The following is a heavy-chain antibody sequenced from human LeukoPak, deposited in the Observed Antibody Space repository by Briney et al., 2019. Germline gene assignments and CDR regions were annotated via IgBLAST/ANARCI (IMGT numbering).Heavy chain of an antibody. CDR3: ARGDGGSQYYYYGMDV. D-gene: IGHD6-13*01. J-gene: IGHJ6*02. CDR2: IWYDGSNK. Sequence: GRSLRLSCAASGFTFSSYGMHWVRQAPGKGLEWVAVIWYDGSNKYYADSVKGRFTISRDNSKNTLYLQMNSLRAEDTAVYYCARGDGGSQYYYYGMDVWGQGTTVTVSS. CDR1: GFTFSSYG. V-gene: IGHV3-33*01.